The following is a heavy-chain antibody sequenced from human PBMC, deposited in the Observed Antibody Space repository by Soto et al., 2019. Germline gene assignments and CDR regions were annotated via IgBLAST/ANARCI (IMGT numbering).Heavy chain of an antibody. CDR2: TFYRSKGYN. V-gene: IGHV6-1*01. J-gene: IGHJ5*02. D-gene: IGHD1-26*01. CDR1: GDSVSSNSAA. Sequence: SQTLSLTCAISGDSVSSNSAAWNWIRQSPSRGLEWLGRTFYRSKGYNDYAVSVKSRITINPDTSKNHFSQQLNSVTPEDTAVYYCARDFQPLWVRGNWFDPWGQGTLVTVSS. CDR3: ARDFQPLWVRGNWFDP.